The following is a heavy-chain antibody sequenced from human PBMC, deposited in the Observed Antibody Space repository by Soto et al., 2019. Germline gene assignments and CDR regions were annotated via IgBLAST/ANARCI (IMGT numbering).Heavy chain of an antibody. CDR3: ARDMVRGVWDAFDI. CDR1: GFTFSSYG. J-gene: IGHJ3*02. CDR2: IWYDGSNK. V-gene: IGHV3-33*01. Sequence: SLRLSCAASGFTFSSYGMHWVRQAPGKGLEWVAVIWYDGSNKYYADSVKGRFTISRDNSKNTLYLQMNSLRAEDTAVYYCARDMVRGVWDAFDIWGQGTMVTVSS. D-gene: IGHD3-10*01.